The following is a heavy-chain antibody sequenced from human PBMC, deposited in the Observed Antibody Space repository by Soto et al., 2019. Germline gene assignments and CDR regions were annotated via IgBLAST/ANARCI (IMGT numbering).Heavy chain of an antibody. CDR3: ASLVAGAFDV. J-gene: IGHJ3*01. D-gene: IGHD1-1*01. V-gene: IGHV7-4-1*01. CDR2: INTKTGNP. CDR1: GYTFTTHH. Sequence: QVQLVQSGPELKKSGASVTVSCKASGYTFTTHHINWVRQAPGQGLEWMGWINTKTGNPAYVQGFTGLYVFSLDTSVSTAYLQIYNLNPEDTAVYYFASLVAGAFDVWGQGTMVTVSS.